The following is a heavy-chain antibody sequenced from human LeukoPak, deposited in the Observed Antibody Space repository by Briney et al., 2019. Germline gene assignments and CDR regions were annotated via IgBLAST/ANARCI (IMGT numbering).Heavy chain of an antibody. CDR1: GFTFSSYE. V-gene: IGHV3-48*03. J-gene: IGHJ6*03. D-gene: IGHD3-9*01. Sequence: GGSLRLSCAASGFTFSSYEMNWVRQAPGKGLEWVSYTSSSGSTIYYADSVKGRFTISRDNAKNSLYLQMNSLRAEDTAVYYCAREYYDILTGPEYYMDVWGKGTTVTISS. CDR3: AREYYDILTGPEYYMDV. CDR2: TSSSGSTI.